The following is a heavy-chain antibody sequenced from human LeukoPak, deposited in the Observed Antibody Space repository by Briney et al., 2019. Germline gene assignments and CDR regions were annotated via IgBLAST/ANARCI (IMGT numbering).Heavy chain of an antibody. CDR2: INPNSGGT. CDR3: ARLTTTVTSFDY. Sequence: PLSSVKVSCKASGYTFTGYYMHWVRQAPGQGLEWMGWINPNSGGTNYAQKFQGRVTMTRDTSIRTAYLEMSRLISDDTAVYYCARLTTTVTSFDYWGQGTLVTVYS. V-gene: IGHV1-2*02. D-gene: IGHD4-17*01. J-gene: IGHJ4*02. CDR1: GYTFTGYY.